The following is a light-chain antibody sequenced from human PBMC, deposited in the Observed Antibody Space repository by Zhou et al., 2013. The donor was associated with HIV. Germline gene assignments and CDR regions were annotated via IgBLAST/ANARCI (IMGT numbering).Light chain of an antibody. V-gene: IGKV1-5*03. CDR3: QQYQSLST. Sequence: IQMTQSPSTLSASIGDRVTITCRASRSLGDRLAWYQQKLGSVPQLLIYGASKLQTGVPSRFTGSGSGTEFTLTINSLQSDDFATYYCQQYQSLSTFGPGT. CDR2: GAS. J-gene: IGKJ3*01. CDR1: RSLGDR.